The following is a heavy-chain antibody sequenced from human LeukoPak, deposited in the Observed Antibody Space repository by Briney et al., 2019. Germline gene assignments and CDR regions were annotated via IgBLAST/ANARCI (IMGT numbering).Heavy chain of an antibody. CDR3: ARGLWGAYYFDC. CDR1: GYTFTDHY. D-gene: IGHD3-16*01. V-gene: IGHV1-2*02. CDR2: INPNSGGT. Sequence: GASVKVSCKASGYTFTDHYMHWVRQAPGQGLEWMGWINPNSGGTNYAQKFQGRVTMTRDTSISTAYMEVSRLRSDDTAVYYCARGLWGAYYFDCWGQGTLVTVSS. J-gene: IGHJ4*02.